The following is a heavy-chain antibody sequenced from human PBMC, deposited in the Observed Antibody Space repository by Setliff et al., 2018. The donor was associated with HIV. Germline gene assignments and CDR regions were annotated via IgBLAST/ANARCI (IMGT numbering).Heavy chain of an antibody. CDR3: ALGYCSVGSCYSVDFDY. V-gene: IGHV1-46*03. Sequence: ASVKVSCKASGYTFTSYYMHWVRQAPGQGLEWMGIINPSGGSTSYAQKFQGRVTMTRDTSINTAYMELTSLRSEDTAVYYCALGYCSVGSCYSVDFDYWGQGTLVTVSS. J-gene: IGHJ4*02. D-gene: IGHD2-15*01. CDR2: INPSGGST. CDR1: GYTFTSYY.